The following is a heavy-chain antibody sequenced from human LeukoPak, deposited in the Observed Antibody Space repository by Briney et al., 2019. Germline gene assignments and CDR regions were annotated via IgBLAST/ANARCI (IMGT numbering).Heavy chain of an antibody. D-gene: IGHD1-26*01. J-gene: IGHJ4*02. CDR3: AKSYSGSYDNYFDY. CDR2: ISGSGGST. V-gene: IGHV3-23*01. Sequence: GGSLRLSCAASEFTFSSYAMNRVRQAPGKGLEWVSAISGSGGSTYYADSVKGRFTISRDNSKNILYLQMNSLRAEDTALYYCAKSYSGSYDNYFDYWGQGTLVIVSS. CDR1: EFTFSSYA.